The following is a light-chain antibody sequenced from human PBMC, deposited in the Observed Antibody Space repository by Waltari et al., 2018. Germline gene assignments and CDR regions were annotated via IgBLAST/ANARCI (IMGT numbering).Light chain of an antibody. CDR1: SSNIGSNY. V-gene: IGLV1-47*01. J-gene: IGLJ3*02. CDR3: AAWDDSLTGRV. Sequence: QSVLTQPSSASGTPGQRVTISCSGSSSNIGSNYVYWYQQLPGTAPKLLIHTDNQRPSGGPDRFSASKSGASASLASSGLRSDDEADYYCAAWDDSLTGRVFGGGTKLTVL. CDR2: TDN.